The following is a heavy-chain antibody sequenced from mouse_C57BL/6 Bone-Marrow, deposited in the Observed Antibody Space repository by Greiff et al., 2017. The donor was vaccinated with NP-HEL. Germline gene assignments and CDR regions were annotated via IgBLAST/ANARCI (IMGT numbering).Heavy chain of an antibody. CDR1: GYTFTGYW. CDR3: ARRDSSGPAWFAY. D-gene: IGHD3-2*02. V-gene: IGHV1-9*01. Sequence: QVQLKESGAELMKPGASVKLSCKATGYTFTGYWIEWVKQRPGHGLEWIGEILPGSGSTNYNEQFKGKATFTAATSSNTAYMQLSSLTTEDSAIYYCARRDSSGPAWFAYWGQGTLVTVSA. CDR2: ILPGSGST. J-gene: IGHJ3*01.